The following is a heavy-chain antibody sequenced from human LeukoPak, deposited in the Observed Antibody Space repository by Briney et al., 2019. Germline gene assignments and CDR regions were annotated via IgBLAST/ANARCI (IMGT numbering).Heavy chain of an antibody. CDR1: TDSISSVGYC. D-gene: IGHD4-23*01. J-gene: IGHJ4*02. Sequence: SETLSLTCIVSTDSISSVGYCWSWIRQYPGKGLEWIGHIYSSGSTYYNPSLTSRVTISVDTSRNQFSLKLSFVSAADTAVYYCARAGVDDYGGNGDFDYWGQGTLVTVSS. CDR3: ARAGVDDYGGNGDFDY. CDR2: IYSSGST. V-gene: IGHV4-31*03.